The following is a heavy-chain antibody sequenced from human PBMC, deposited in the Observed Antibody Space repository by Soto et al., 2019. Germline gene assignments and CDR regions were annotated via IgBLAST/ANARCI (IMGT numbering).Heavy chain of an antibody. V-gene: IGHV4-59*08. CDR3: ARCHGSETFDS. D-gene: IGHD2-15*01. CDR2: IYYSGST. Sequence: QVQLQESGPGLVKPSETLCLICAVFGGSINSHYWSWIRQPPGKGLEWIGHIYYSGSTNYNPSIKSRVTISLDTSKNQFSLRLSSVTAADTAVYYCARCHGSETFDSWGQGTLVTVSS. CDR1: GGSINSHY. J-gene: IGHJ4*02.